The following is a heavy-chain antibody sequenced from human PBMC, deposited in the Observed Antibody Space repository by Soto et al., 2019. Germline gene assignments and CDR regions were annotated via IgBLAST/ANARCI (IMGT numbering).Heavy chain of an antibody. J-gene: IGHJ4*02. CDR3: ARVRYGGNSYYFDY. CDR2: IKQDGSEK. CDR1: GFTFSRYW. Sequence: GGSLRLSCAASGFTFSRYWMSWVRQAPGRGLEWVANIKQDGSEKYYVASVKGRFTMSKDNVKNSLYLQMNSLRAEDTALYYCARVRYGGNSYYFDYWGQGTLVTVSS. D-gene: IGHD4-17*01. V-gene: IGHV3-7*03.